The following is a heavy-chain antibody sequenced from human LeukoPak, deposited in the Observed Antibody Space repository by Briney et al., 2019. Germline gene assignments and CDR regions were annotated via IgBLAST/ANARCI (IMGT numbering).Heavy chain of an antibody. V-gene: IGHV3-48*02. D-gene: IGHD2-21*02. CDR3: ARGGICGGDCYSSNWSDP. J-gene: IGHJ5*02. CDR1: GFTFSTYS. CDR2: ISSSSSII. Sequence: GGSLRLSCAASGFTFSTYSMHCVRQAPGKGLEWVSYISSSSSIIYYADSVKGRFTISRDNAKNSLYLQMNSLRHEDTAVYYCARGGICGGDCYSSNWSDPWEQRPLVTVSS.